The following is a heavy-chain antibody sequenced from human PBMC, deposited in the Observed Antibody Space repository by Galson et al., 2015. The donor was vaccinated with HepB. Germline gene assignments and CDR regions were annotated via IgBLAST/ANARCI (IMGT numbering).Heavy chain of an antibody. D-gene: IGHD5-24*01. J-gene: IGHJ4*02. CDR3: ARFRRDGFNYRDY. V-gene: IGHV3-11*01. Sequence: SLRLSCAASGVTFSDYYMSWIRQAPGKGLEWISYVSSSGATIYYADSVKGRFTISRDNAKSSLFLEMNSLRVDDTAVYYCARFRRDGFNYRDYWGQGTLVTVSP. CDR2: VSSSGATI. CDR1: GVTFSDYY.